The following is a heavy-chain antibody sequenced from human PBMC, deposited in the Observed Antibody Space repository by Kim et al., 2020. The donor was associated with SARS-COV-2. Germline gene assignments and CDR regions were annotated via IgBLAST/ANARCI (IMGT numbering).Heavy chain of an antibody. CDR3: AKDREYSGDGIYYYYGMDV. V-gene: IGHV3-23*01. D-gene: IGHD5-12*01. Sequence: GRFTSGRDNTKNTLYLQMNSLRAEDTAVYYCAKDREYSGDGIYYYYGMDVWGQGTTVTVSS. J-gene: IGHJ6*02.